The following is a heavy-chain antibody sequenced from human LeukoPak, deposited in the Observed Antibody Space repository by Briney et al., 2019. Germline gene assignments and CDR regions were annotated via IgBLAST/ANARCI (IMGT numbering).Heavy chain of an antibody. CDR3: AMYTAMAPFAFDI. CDR2: IIPIFGTV. CDR1: GGTFSSYA. V-gene: IGHV1-69*13. Sequence: SVKVSCKASGGTFSSYAISWVRQAPGQGLEWMGGIIPIFGTVNYAQKFQGRVTITADESTSTAYMELSSLRSEDTAVYYCAMYTAMAPFAFDIWGQGTMVTVSS. D-gene: IGHD5-18*01. J-gene: IGHJ3*02.